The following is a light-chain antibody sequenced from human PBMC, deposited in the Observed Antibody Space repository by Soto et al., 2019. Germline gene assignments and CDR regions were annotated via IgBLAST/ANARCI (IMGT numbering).Light chain of an antibody. Sequence: VMTHAPATLSVSPGEMATLSCRASQSVSSNLAWYQQKPGQAPRLLIYGASNRATGIPGRFSGSGSGTDFTLTISSLEPEDFAVYYCQQRMESFGQGTRLEIK. CDR3: QQRMES. J-gene: IGKJ5*01. CDR2: GAS. V-gene: IGKV3-11*01. CDR1: QSVSSN.